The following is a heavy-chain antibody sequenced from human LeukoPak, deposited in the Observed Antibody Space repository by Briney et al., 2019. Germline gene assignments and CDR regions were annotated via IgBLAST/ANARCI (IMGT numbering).Heavy chain of an antibody. D-gene: IGHD2-2*01. J-gene: IGHJ6*02. CDR2: FYPGDSDT. CDR3: ARLGYCSSRSCYYGMDV. CDR1: GYTFTTYS. Sequence: GESLKIPCKGSGYTFTTYSIGWAGQMPGKGLEWMEIFYPGDSDTRYSPSFQGQVTISADKSISTAYLQWSSLKASDTAMYYCARLGYCSSRSCYYGMDVWGQGTTVTVSS. V-gene: IGHV5-51*01.